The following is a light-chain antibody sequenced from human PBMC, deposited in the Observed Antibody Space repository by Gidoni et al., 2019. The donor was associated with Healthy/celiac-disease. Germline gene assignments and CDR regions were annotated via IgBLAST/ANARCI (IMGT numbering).Light chain of an antibody. Sequence: EIALTQSPATLSLSPGERATLSCRASQSVSSYLAWYQQKPGQAPRLLLYDAANRATGIPARCSGSGSWTDVTLTIISLEPEDFAVYYCQQRSNCPPYTFGQXTKLEIK. CDR2: DAA. V-gene: IGKV3-11*01. J-gene: IGKJ2*01. CDR3: QQRSNCPPYT. CDR1: QSVSSY.